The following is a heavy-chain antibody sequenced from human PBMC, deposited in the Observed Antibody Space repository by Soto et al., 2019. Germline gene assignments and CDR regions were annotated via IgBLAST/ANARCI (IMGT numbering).Heavy chain of an antibody. V-gene: IGHV1-18*04. J-gene: IGHJ4*02. D-gene: IGHD6-19*01. Sequence: ASVKVSCKASGYTCTMYGISCVLQSPLQGLEWMGCISAYNGNTNYAQKLQGRVTMTTDTSTSTAYMELRSLRSDDTAVYYCATQRVPGIAVAGDFDYWGQGTLVTVSS. CDR3: ATQRVPGIAVAGDFDY. CDR1: GYTCTMYG. CDR2: ISAYNGNT.